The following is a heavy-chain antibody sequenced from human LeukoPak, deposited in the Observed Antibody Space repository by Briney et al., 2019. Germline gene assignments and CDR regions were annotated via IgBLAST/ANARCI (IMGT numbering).Heavy chain of an antibody. CDR1: GYTFTSYG. V-gene: IGHV1-18*01. D-gene: IGHD6-13*01. Sequence: ASVKVPCKASGYTFTSYGISWVRQAPGQGLEWMGWISAYNGNTNYAQKLQGRVTMTTDTSTSTAYMELRSLRSDDTAVYYCARDVSSSWPINKNWFDPWGQGTLVTVSS. CDR3: ARDVSSSWPINKNWFDP. CDR2: ISAYNGNT. J-gene: IGHJ5*02.